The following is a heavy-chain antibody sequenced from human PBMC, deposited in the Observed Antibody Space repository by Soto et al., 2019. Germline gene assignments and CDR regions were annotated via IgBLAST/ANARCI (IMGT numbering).Heavy chain of an antibody. J-gene: IGHJ4*02. CDR2: IYYGGTT. D-gene: IGHD1-26*01. V-gene: IGHV4-61*05. Sequence: SETLSLTCTVSGGSISSRDDCWGWIRQPPGKGLEWVGYIYYGGTTSYNPSLQSRVTISLETSKSQFSLRLSSVTAADTAVYYCARSWSYGGEYFDFCGQGTLVTVSS. CDR3: ARSWSYGGEYFDF. CDR1: GGSISSRDDC.